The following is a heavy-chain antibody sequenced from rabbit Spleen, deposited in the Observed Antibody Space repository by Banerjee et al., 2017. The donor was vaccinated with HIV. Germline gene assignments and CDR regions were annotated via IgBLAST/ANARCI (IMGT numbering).Heavy chain of an antibody. V-gene: IGHV1S40*01. Sequence: QSLEESGGDLVKPGASLTLTCTASGFSFSSRYYMCWVRQAPGKGLEWIACIAAGSSGDTYYANWAKGRFTISKTSSTTVTLQMTSLTAADTATYFCARSSVGDINRFGLWGPGTLVTVS. CDR2: IAAGSSGDT. D-gene: IGHD1-1*01. CDR1: GFSFSSRYY. J-gene: IGHJ2*01. CDR3: ARSSVGDINRFGL.